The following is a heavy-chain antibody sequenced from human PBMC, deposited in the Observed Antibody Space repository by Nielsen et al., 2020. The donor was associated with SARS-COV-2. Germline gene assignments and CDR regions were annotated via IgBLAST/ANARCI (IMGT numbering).Heavy chain of an antibody. V-gene: IGHV3-33*01. CDR1: GFTFSSYG. J-gene: IGHJ6*02. Sequence: GESLKISCAASGFTFSSYGMHWVRQAPGKGLEWVAVIWYDGSNKYYADSVKGRFTISRDNSKNTLYLQMNSLRAEDTAVYYCARDQPLHADYYYYSMDVWGQGTTVTVSS. CDR3: ARDQPLHADYYYYSMDV. CDR2: IWYDGSNK.